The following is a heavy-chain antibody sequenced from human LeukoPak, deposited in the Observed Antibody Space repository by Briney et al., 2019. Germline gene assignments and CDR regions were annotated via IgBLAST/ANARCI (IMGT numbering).Heavy chain of an antibody. CDR3: ARGRGGSFLYYYYYMDV. J-gene: IGHJ6*03. CDR1: GYTFTGYY. CDR2: INPNSGGT. Sequence: GASVKVSCKASGYTFTGYYMHWVRQAPGQGLEWMGWINPNSGGTNYAQKFQGRVTMTRDTSISTAYMELSRLRSDDTAVYYCARGRGGSFLYYYYYMDVWGKGTTVTISS. D-gene: IGHD1-26*01. V-gene: IGHV1-2*02.